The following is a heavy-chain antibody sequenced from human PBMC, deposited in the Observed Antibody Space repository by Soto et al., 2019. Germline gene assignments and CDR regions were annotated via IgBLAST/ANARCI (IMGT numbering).Heavy chain of an antibody. J-gene: IGHJ4*02. V-gene: IGHV4-39*01. CDR1: GGSISSSSYY. CDR2: IYYSGST. CDR3: ARLIQQLTQPSGD. D-gene: IGHD3-10*01. Sequence: NPSETLSLTCTVSGGSISSSSYYWGWIRQPPGKGLEWIGSIYYSGSTYYNPSLKSRVTISVDTSKNQFSLKLSSVTAADTAVYYCARLIQQLTQPSGDWGQGTLVTVSS.